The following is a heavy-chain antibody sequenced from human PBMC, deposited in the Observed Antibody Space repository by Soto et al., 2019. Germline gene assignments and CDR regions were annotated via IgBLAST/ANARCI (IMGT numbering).Heavy chain of an antibody. J-gene: IGHJ4*02. CDR2: INHSGST. V-gene: IGHV4-34*01. CDR3: ARIEKYYFDY. CDR1: GGSFSGYY. Sequence: SETLSLTCAVYGGSFSGYYWSWIRQPPGKGLEWIGEINHSGSTNYNPSLKSRVTISVDTSKNQFSLKLSSVTAADTAVYYCARIEKYYFDYWGQGTLVTVSS.